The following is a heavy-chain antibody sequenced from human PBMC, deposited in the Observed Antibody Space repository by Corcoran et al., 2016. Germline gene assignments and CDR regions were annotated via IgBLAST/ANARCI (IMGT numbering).Heavy chain of an antibody. CDR3: ARDGNYDFWSGYFSGFYYFDY. D-gene: IGHD3-3*01. Sequence: QLQLQESGPGLVKPSETLSLTCTVSGGSISSSSYYWGWIRQPPGKGLEWIGSIYYSGSTYYNPSPKSRVTISVDTSKNQFSLKLSSVTAADTAVYYCARDGNYDFWSGYFSGFYYFDYWGQGTLVTVSS. CDR1: GGSISSSSYY. J-gene: IGHJ4*02. CDR2: IYYSGST. V-gene: IGHV4-39*07.